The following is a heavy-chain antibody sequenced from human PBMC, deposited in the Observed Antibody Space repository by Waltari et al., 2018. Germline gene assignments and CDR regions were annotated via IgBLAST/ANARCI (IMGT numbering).Heavy chain of an antibody. J-gene: IGHJ5*02. V-gene: IGHV4-59*01. Sequence: QVQLQESGPGLVKPSETLSLTCTVSAGSISSYYWSWIRQPPGTGLEWIGDIYYSGSTNYNPSLKSRVTISVDTSKNQFSLKLSSVTAADTAVYYCARLLTVAATTTTKSNWFDPWGQGTLVTVSS. CDR2: IYYSGST. CDR1: AGSISSYY. CDR3: ARLLTVAATTTTKSNWFDP. D-gene: IGHD2-15*01.